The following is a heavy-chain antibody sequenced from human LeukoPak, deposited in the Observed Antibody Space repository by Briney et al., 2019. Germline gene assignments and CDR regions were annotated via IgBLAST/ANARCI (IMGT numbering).Heavy chain of an antibody. J-gene: IGHJ6*02. CDR3: ARWDDGDPYYYYGMDV. CDR2: MNPNSGNT. D-gene: IGHD4-17*01. CDR1: GYTFTSYD. Sequence: ASVKVSCKASGYTFTSYDINWVRQATGQGLEWMGWMNPNSGNTGYAQKFQGRVTMTRNTSISTAYMELSSLRSEDTAVYYCARWDDGDPYYYYGMDVWGQGTTVTVSS. V-gene: IGHV1-8*01.